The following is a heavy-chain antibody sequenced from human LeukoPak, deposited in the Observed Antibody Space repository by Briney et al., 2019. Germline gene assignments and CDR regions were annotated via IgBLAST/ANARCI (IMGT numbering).Heavy chain of an antibody. CDR2: ISAYNGNT. V-gene: IGHV1-18*01. D-gene: IGHD3-22*01. J-gene: IGHJ4*02. CDR3: ARDRLTYYYDSSGYSDFDY. CDR1: GYTFTSYG. Sequence: ASVKVSCKASGYTFTSYGISWVRHAPGQGLEWMGWISAYNGNTNYAQKLQGRVTMTTDTSTSTAYMELRSLRSDDTAVYYCARDRLTYYYDSSGYSDFDYWGQGTLVTVSS.